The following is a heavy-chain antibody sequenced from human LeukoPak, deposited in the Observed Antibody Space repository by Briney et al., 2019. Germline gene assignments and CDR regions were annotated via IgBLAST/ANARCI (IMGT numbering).Heavy chain of an antibody. CDR2: ISSSSSYI. V-gene: IGHV3-21*01. CDR1: GFTFSSYT. D-gene: IGHD1-26*01. J-gene: IGHJ4*02. Sequence: GGSLRLSCAASGFTFSSYTMNWVRQAPGEGLEWVSSISSSSSYIYYADSVKGRFTISRDNAKNSLYLQMNSLRAEDTAVYYCARDWDSGSYPSDYWGQGTLVTVSS. CDR3: ARDWDSGSYPSDY.